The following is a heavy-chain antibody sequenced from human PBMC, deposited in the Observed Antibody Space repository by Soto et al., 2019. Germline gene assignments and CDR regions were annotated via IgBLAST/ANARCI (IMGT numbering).Heavy chain of an antibody. J-gene: IGHJ4*02. CDR3: ARGSKRQQQLVRAAYFDY. D-gene: IGHD6-13*01. V-gene: IGHV4-34*01. CDR2: INHSGST. Sequence: TLSLTCAVYGGSFRGYYWSWIRQPPGKGLEWIGEINHSGSTNYNPSLKSRVTISVDTSKNQFSLKLSSVTAADTAVYYCARGSKRQQQLVRAAYFDYWGQGTLVTVSS. CDR1: GGSFRGYY.